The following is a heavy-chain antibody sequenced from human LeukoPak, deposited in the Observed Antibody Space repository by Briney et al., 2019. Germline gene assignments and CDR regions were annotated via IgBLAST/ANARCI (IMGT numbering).Heavy chain of an antibody. D-gene: IGHD2-2*01. Sequence: SETLSLTCTVSGGSISSYYWSWIRQPPGKGLEWIGEINHSGSTNYNPSLKSRVTISVDTSKNQFSLKLSSVTAADTAVYYCAREVRAALDYWGQGTLVTVSS. CDR3: AREVRAALDY. CDR1: GGSISSYY. J-gene: IGHJ4*02. CDR2: INHSGST. V-gene: IGHV4-34*01.